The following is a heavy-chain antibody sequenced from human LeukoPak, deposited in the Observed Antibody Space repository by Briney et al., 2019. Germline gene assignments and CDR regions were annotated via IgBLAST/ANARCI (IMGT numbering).Heavy chain of an antibody. J-gene: IGHJ4*02. CDR2: IYYSGST. D-gene: IGHD6-13*01. CDR1: GGSISSYY. V-gene: IGHV4-59*01. Sequence: SETLSLTCTVSGGSISSYYWSWIRQPPGRGLEWIGYIYYSGSTNYNPSLKSRVTISVDTSKNRFSLKLSSVTAADTAVYYCAGEQLVLHYFGYWGQGTLVTVSS. CDR3: AGEQLVLHYFGY.